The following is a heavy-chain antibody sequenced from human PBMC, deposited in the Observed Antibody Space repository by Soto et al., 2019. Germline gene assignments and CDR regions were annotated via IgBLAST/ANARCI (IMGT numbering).Heavy chain of an antibody. CDR3: ARDPTAITFGGAAFYDI. V-gene: IGHV1-69*13. Sequence: GASVKVSCKASGGTFSSYAISWVRQAPGQGLEWMGGIIPIFGTANYAQKFQGRVTITADESTSTAYMELSSLRSEDTAVYYCARDPTAITFGGAAFYDIRGQGTMVTVSS. D-gene: IGHD3-16*01. CDR2: IIPIFGTA. CDR1: GGTFSSYA. J-gene: IGHJ3*02.